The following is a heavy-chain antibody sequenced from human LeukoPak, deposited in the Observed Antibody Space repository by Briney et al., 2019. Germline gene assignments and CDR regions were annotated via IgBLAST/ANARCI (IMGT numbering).Heavy chain of an antibody. Sequence: PSETLSLTCTVSGGSISSYYWSWIRQPPGKGLEWIGYIYYSGSTNYNPSLKSRVTISVDTSKNQFSLKLSSVTAADTAVYYCARAGIVMALDYWGQGTLVTVSS. J-gene: IGHJ4*02. CDR3: ARAGIVMALDY. CDR2: IYYSGST. D-gene: IGHD3-22*01. CDR1: GGSISSYY. V-gene: IGHV4-59*01.